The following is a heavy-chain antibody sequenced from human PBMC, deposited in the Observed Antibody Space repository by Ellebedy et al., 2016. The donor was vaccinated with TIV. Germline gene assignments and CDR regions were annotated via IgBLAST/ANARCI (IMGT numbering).Heavy chain of an antibody. CDR1: GFTFSDAW. CDR2: IQGKTDGGAT. CDR3: TTVRIKLWSVGPYSAMDV. Sequence: PGGSLRLSCAASGFTFSDAWMTWVRQAPGKGLEWVGRIQGKTDGGATAYGTPVKARFTITSDESKNTLYLQMSSLKAEDTAVYNGTTVRIKLWSVGPYSAMDVWGRGTTVTVSS. D-gene: IGHD5-18*01. J-gene: IGHJ6*02. V-gene: IGHV3-15*01.